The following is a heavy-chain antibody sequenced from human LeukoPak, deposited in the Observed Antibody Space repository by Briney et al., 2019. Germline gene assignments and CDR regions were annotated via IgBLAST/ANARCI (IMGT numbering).Heavy chain of an antibody. D-gene: IGHD3-22*01. CDR1: GYTFTTYV. J-gene: IGHJ4*02. CDR3: ARDQGYDSSGYPAPDY. V-gene: IGHV1-18*01. CDR2: ISAYNGNT. Sequence: ASVKVSCKTSGYTFTTYVFNWVRQAPGQGLEWMGWISAYNGNTNYAQNLQGRVTMATDTSTSTAYMEVRSLRSDDTAVYYCARDQGYDSSGYPAPDYWGQGTLVTVSS.